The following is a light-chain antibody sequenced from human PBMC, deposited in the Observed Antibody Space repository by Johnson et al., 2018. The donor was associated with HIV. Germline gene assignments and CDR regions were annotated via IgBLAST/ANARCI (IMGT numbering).Light chain of an antibody. V-gene: IGLV1-51*01. CDR1: SSNIGKNY. J-gene: IGLJ1*01. Sequence: HSVLTQPPSVSAAPRQKVTISCSGSSSNIGKNYVSWYRHLPGTAPKLLIYDNDKRPSGIPDRFSASKSGSSATLGITGLQTGDEADYYCATWDSSLSAYVFGPGTTVTIL. CDR2: DND. CDR3: ATWDSSLSAYV.